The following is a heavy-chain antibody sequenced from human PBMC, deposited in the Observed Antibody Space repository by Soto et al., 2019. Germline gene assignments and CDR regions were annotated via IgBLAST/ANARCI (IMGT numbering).Heavy chain of an antibody. V-gene: IGHV1-69*13. J-gene: IGHJ4*02. CDR2: IIPIFGTA. Sequence: ASVKVSCKASGGTFSSYAISWVRQAPGQGLEWMGGIIPIFGTANYAQKFQGRVTITADESTSTAYMELSSLRSEDTAVYYCARDEFRGAELGRRYFDYWGQGTLVTVSS. CDR1: GGTFSSYA. D-gene: IGHD7-27*01. CDR3: ARDEFRGAELGRRYFDY.